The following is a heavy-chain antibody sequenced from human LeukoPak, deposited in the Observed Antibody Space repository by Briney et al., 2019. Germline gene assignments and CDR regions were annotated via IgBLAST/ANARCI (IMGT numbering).Heavy chain of an antibody. CDR1: GFTVSSNS. J-gene: IGHJ4*02. CDR3: ARRAGAYSHLYDY. Sequence: PGGSLRPSCAASGFTVSSNSMSWVRQAPGKGLEWVSFIYSDNTHYSDSVKGRFTISRDNSKNTLYLQMNSLRAEDTAVYYCARRAGAYSHLYDYWGQGTLVTVSS. V-gene: IGHV3-53*01. CDR2: IYSDNT. D-gene: IGHD4/OR15-4a*01.